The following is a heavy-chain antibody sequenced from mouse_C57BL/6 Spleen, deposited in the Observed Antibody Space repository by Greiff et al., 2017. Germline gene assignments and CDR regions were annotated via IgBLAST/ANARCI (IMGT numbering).Heavy chain of an antibody. CDR3: ARRYYGSFYYLDY. CDR1: GYTFTSYW. Sequence: VQLQQSGAELVMPGASVKLSCKASGYTFTSYWMHWVKQRPGQGLEWIGEIDPSDSDTNYNQKFKGKSTLTVDKSSSTAYMQLSSLTSEDSAVYYCARRYYGSFYYLDYWGQGTTLTVSS. V-gene: IGHV1-69*01. CDR2: IDPSDSDT. D-gene: IGHD1-1*01. J-gene: IGHJ2*01.